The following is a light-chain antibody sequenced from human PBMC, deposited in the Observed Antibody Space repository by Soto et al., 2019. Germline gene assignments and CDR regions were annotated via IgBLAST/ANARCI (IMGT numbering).Light chain of an antibody. CDR2: GAS. V-gene: IGKV3-20*01. CDR1: QSVSSSY. J-gene: IGKJ1*01. Sequence: EILLISVPGTPSIKTGERATLSCRASQSVSSSYLAWYQQKPGQAPRLLIYGASSRATGIPDRFSGSGSGTDFTLTISRLEPEEFAVYNCQQYGSSPTTFGQGTKVDIK. CDR3: QQYGSSPTT.